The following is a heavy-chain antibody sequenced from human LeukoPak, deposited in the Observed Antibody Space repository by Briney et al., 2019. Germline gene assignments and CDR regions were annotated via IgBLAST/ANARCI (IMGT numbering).Heavy chain of an antibody. Sequence: PSETLSLTCAVYGGSFSGYYWSWIRQPPGKGLEWIGEINHSGSTNYNPSPKSRVTISVDTSKNQFSLKLSSVTAADTAVCYCARGYSYGQGFYYFDYWGQGTLVTVSS. V-gene: IGHV4-34*01. D-gene: IGHD5-18*01. CDR1: GGSFSGYY. CDR3: ARGYSYGQGFYYFDY. J-gene: IGHJ4*02. CDR2: INHSGST.